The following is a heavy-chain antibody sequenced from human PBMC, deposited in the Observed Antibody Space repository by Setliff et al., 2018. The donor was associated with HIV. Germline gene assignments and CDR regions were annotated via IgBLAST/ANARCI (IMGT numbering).Heavy chain of an antibody. CDR3: ASDSPTARFEEVSEHFYFYMDV. Sequence: SVKVSCKASGGAYPTFAFNWVRQAPGQGLEWMGGIIPIYGTANYAQRFLGRATVTADGSTSTMELTSLTSEDTAVYYCASDSPTARFEEVSEHFYFYMDVWGRGTTVTVS. CDR2: IIPIYGTA. V-gene: IGHV1-69*13. CDR1: GGAYPTFA. D-gene: IGHD3-10*01. J-gene: IGHJ6*03.